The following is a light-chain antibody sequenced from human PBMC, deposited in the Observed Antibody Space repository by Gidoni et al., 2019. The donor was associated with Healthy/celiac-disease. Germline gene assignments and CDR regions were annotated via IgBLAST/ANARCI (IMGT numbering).Light chain of an antibody. CDR1: SSNIGAGYD. J-gene: IGLJ1*01. V-gene: IGLV1-40*01. CDR2: GNS. Sequence: QSVLTPPPSVSGAPGQRVTLSCTGSSSNIGAGYDVHWYQQLPGTAPKLLIYGNSNRPSGVPDRFSGSKSGTSASLAITGLQAEDEADYYCQSYDSSLEFYVFGTGTKVTVL. CDR3: QSYDSSLEFYV.